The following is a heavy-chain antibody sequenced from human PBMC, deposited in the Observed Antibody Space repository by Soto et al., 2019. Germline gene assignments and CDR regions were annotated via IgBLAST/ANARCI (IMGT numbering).Heavy chain of an antibody. CDR1: GFTFSSYG. J-gene: IGHJ1*01. V-gene: IGHV3-33*01. CDR3: ARDYGDYTRWGYFQH. D-gene: IGHD4-17*01. Sequence: QVQLVESGGGVVQPGRSLRLSCAASGFTFSSYGMHWVRQAPGKGLEGVAVIWYDGSNKYYADSVKGRFTISRDNSKNTLYLQMSSLRAEDTAVYYCARDYGDYTRWGYFQHWGQGTLVTVSS. CDR2: IWYDGSNK.